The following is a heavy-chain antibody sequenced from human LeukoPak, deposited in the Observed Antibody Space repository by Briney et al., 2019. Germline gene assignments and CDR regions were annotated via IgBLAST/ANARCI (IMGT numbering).Heavy chain of an antibody. D-gene: IGHD3-22*01. J-gene: IGHJ5*02. V-gene: IGHV1-2*04. CDR1: GYTFTGYY. CDR3: ARDYYDSSGYYHPFDP. CDR2: INPNSGGT. Sequence: ASVKVSCKASGYTFTGYYMHWVRQAPGQGLEWMGWINPNSGGTNYAQKFQGWVTMTRGTSISTAYMELSRLRSDDTAVYYCARDYYDSSGYYHPFDPWGQGTLVTVSS.